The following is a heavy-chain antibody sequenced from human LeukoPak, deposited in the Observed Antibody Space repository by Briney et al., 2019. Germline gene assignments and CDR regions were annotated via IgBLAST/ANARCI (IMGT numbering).Heavy chain of an antibody. D-gene: IGHD4-23*01. CDR2: IFPSGGEI. CDR3: AKLGGNVGF. J-gene: IGHJ4*02. V-gene: IGHV3-23*01. CDR1: GFTFSTFA. Sequence: GGSLRLSCAASGFTFSTFAMIWVRQPPGKGLEWVSSIFPSGGEIHYADSVRGRFTISRDNSKSTLSLQMNSLRAEDTAIYYCAKLGGNVGFWGQGTLVTVSS.